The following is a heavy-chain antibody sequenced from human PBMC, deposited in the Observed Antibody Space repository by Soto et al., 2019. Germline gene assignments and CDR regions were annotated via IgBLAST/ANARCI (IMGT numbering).Heavy chain of an antibody. CDR2: IYPGDSDT. D-gene: IGHD3-3*01. Sequence: GESLKISCKGSGYSFTSYWIGWVRQIPGKGLEWMGIIYPGDSDTRYSPSFQGQVTISADKSISTAYLQWSSLKASDTAMYYCARRPARITIFGVALLDYFDYWGQGTLVTVSS. V-gene: IGHV5-51*01. CDR1: GYSFTSYW. J-gene: IGHJ4*02. CDR3: ARRPARITIFGVALLDYFDY.